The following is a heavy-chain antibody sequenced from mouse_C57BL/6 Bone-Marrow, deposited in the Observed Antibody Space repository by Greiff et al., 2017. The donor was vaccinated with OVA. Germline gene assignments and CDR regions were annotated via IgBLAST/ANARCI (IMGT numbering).Heavy chain of an antibody. D-gene: IGHD2-10*01. CDR2: IRNKANGYTT. J-gene: IGHJ4*01. V-gene: IGHV7-3*01. CDR3: ARSLLPNAMDY. Sequence: EVQLVESGGGLVQPGGSLSLSCAASGFTFTDYYMSWVRQPPGKALAWLGFIRNKANGYTTEYSASVKGRFTISRDNSQSILYLQMNALRAEDSATYYCARSLLPNAMDYWGQGTSVTVSS. CDR1: GFTFTDYY.